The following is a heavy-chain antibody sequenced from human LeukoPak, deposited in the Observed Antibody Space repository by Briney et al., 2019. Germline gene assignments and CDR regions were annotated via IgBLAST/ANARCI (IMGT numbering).Heavy chain of an antibody. CDR2: IWCDGSNK. J-gene: IGHJ3*02. V-gene: IGHV3-33*01. CDR1: GFTFSSYG. Sequence: GRSLRLSCAASGFTFSSYGMHWVRQAPGKGLEWVAVIWCDGSNKYYADSVKGRFTISRDNAKNSLYLQMNSLRAEDTAVYYCAREPYYDILTGYYSEAFDIWGQGTMVTVSS. CDR3: AREPYYDILTGYYSEAFDI. D-gene: IGHD3-9*01.